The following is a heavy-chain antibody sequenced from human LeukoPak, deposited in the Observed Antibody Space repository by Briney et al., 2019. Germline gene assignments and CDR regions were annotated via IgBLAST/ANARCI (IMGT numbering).Heavy chain of an antibody. V-gene: IGHV1-18*01. J-gene: IGHJ4*02. CDR2: ISAYNGNT. CDR3: ATVKYGDVSVGY. Sequence: ASVKVSCKAFGYAFISYGISWVRQAPGQGLEWMGWISAYNGNTNYAQNFQGRVTMTTGTPTSTAYMELRSLTSDDTAVYYCATVKYGDVSVGYWGQGTLVIVSS. D-gene: IGHD4-17*01. CDR1: GYAFISYG.